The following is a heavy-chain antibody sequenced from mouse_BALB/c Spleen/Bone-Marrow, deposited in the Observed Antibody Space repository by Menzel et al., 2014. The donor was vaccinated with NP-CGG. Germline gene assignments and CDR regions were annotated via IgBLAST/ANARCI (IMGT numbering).Heavy chain of an antibody. J-gene: IGHJ3*01. V-gene: IGHV5-4*02. CDR1: GFTFSDYY. CDR3: TRGGFAY. Sequence: EVQGVESGGGLVKPGGSLKLSCAASGFTFSDYYMYWVRQTPEKRLEWVATISDGGNYTYYPDSVKGRFTISRDNAKNNLYLQMSSLKSEDTAMYFCTRGGFAYWGQGTLVTVSA. CDR2: ISDGGNYT.